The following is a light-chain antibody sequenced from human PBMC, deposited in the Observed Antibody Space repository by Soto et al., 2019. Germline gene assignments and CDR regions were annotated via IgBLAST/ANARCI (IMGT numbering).Light chain of an antibody. CDR2: DAS. CDR1: QSVGSY. CDR3: QQYGSSPQT. V-gene: IGKV3-20*01. Sequence: EIALTQSPGTLSLSTGKRATSSSMASQSVGSYLAWYQHKPGQAPRLLISDASNRATGIPARFSGSGSETDFTLTISRLEPEDFAVYYCQQYGSSPQTFGQGTKVDIK. J-gene: IGKJ1*01.